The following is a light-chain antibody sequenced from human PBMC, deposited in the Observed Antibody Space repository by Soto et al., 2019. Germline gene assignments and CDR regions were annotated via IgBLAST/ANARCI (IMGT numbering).Light chain of an antibody. Sequence: QTVLTQPPSVSGAPGPRVTISCTGSSSNIGAGYDVHWYQQRPGTAPKLLIFGNINRPSGVPDRFSGSKSGTSASLAITGLQAEDEGDYYCQSYDSTLSASYVFGTGTKVTVL. CDR1: SSNIGAGYD. CDR2: GNI. CDR3: QSYDSTLSASYV. J-gene: IGLJ1*01. V-gene: IGLV1-40*01.